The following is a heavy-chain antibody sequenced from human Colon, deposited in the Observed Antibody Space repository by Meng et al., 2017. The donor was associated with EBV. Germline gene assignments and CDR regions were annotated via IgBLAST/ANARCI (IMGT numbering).Heavy chain of an antibody. CDR3: TDVGGDMI. Sequence: VPLVGCGGGLVKPWEFLRLSCAASGFTFTNSHMTWVRQAPGKGLEWVGRIKRASDGGTTDYAAPVKGRFTISRDDSKSTVYLQMNSLKSEDTGVYYCTDVGGDMIWGQGTLVTVSS. CDR2: IKRASDGGTT. CDR1: GFTFTNSH. D-gene: IGHD3-10*01. J-gene: IGHJ4*02. V-gene: IGHV3-15*01.